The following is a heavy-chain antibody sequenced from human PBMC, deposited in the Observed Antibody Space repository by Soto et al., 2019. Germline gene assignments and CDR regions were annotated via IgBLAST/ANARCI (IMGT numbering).Heavy chain of an antibody. CDR2: ISSSSSYT. CDR3: ARVSEAAAGDYYYGMDV. CDR1: GFTFSDYY. J-gene: IGHJ6*04. Sequence: QVQLVESGGGLVKPGGSLRLSCAASGFTFSDYYMSWIRQAPGKGLEWVSYISSSSSYTNYADSVKGRFTISRYNAKNSLYLQMNSLRAEYTAVYYCARVSEAAAGDYYYGMDVWGKGTTVTVSS. V-gene: IGHV3-11*06. D-gene: IGHD6-13*01.